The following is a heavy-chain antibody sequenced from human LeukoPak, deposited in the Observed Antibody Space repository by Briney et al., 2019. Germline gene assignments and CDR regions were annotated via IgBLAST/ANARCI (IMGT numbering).Heavy chain of an antibody. CDR3: ARGVYGSSGYYLW. V-gene: IGHV3-7*03. CDR2: INHNGNVN. J-gene: IGHJ4*02. CDR1: GFTFSSYW. D-gene: IGHD3-22*01. Sequence: GGSLRLSCAASGFTFSSYWMNWARQAPGKGLEWVASINHNGNVNYYVDSVKGRFTISRDNAKNSLYLQMNSLRAEDTAVYYCARGVYGSSGYYLWWGQGTLVTVSS.